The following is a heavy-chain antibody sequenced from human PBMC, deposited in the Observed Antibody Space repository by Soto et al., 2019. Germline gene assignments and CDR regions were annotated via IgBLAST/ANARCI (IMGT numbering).Heavy chain of an antibody. CDR2: IYYSVST. J-gene: IGHJ5*02. CDR1: GGSISSYY. V-gene: IGHV4-59*01. D-gene: IGHD3-16*01. CDR3: ARKITAWGNWFDP. Sequence: PSETLSLTCTVSGGSISSYYWSWIRQPPGKGLEWIGYIYYSVSTNYNPSLKSRVTISVDTSKNQFSLKLSSVTAADTAVYYCARKITAWGNWFDPWGQGTMVNVSS.